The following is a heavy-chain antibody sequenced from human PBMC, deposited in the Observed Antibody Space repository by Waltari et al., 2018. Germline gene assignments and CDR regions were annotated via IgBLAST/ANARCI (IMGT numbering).Heavy chain of an antibody. CDR2: INHSGRT. J-gene: IGHJ3*02. V-gene: IGHV4-34*01. CDR3: ARDSQTAIAMERGAFDI. CDR1: GGSFSGYY. Sequence: QVQLQQWGAGLLKPSETLSLTCAVYGGSFSGYYWSWIRQPPGKGLEWSGEINHSGRTNYNPSLKSRVTISVDTSKNQFSLRLSSVTAADTAVYYCARDSQTAIAMERGAFDIWGQGTMVTVSS. D-gene: IGHD6-19*01.